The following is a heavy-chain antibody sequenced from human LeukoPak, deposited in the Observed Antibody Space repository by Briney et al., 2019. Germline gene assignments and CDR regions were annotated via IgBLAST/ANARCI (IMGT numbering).Heavy chain of an antibody. CDR2: MNPNSGNT. D-gene: IGHD1-26*01. V-gene: IGHV1-8*01. Sequence: ASVKVSCKTSGYTFTSYDINWVRQATGQGLEWMGWMNPNSGNTGYAQKFQGRVTMTRNTSISTAYMELSSLRSEDTAVYYCARGGSYYAYPRYFDYWGQGTLVTVSS. CDR1: GYTFTSYD. CDR3: ARGGSYYAYPRYFDY. J-gene: IGHJ4*02.